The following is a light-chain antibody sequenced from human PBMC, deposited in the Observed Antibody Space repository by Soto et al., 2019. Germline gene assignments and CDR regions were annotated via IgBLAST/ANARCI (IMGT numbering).Light chain of an antibody. CDR2: HTS. V-gene: IGKV3-15*01. CDR3: QRYDNWPLT. CDR1: QSISGN. Sequence: EIVMPQSPATLSVSPGESATLSCRASQSISGNLAWYQQKPGLSPRLLIYHTSTRATGVPARFSGSGSGTEFSLTISSLQSEDSAVYYCQRYDNWPLTVGGGTKVGIK. J-gene: IGKJ4*01.